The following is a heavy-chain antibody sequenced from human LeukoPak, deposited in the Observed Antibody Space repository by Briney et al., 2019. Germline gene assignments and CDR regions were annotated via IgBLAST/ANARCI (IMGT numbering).Heavy chain of an antibody. Sequence: ASVKVSCKASGYTFTSYGISWVRQAPGQGLEGMGWISAYNGNTNYAQKIQGRVTMTTDTSTSTAYMELRSLRSDDTAVYYCAREIGYSSSWDFDYWGQGTLVTVSS. J-gene: IGHJ4*02. V-gene: IGHV1-18*01. CDR1: GYTFTSYG. D-gene: IGHD6-13*01. CDR2: ISAYNGNT. CDR3: AREIGYSSSWDFDY.